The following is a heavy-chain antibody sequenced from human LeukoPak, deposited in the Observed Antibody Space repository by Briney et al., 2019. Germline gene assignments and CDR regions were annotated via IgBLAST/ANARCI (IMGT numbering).Heavy chain of an antibody. Sequence: PGGSLRLSCVASGFTFSSYEMNWVRQAPGKGLEWVSYISSSGSTIYYADSVKGRFTISRDNAKNSLYLQMNSLRAEDTAVYYCARVGLVLYSSSWYEQSGLDYWGQGTLVTVSS. V-gene: IGHV3-48*03. D-gene: IGHD6-13*01. J-gene: IGHJ4*02. CDR1: GFTFSSYE. CDR3: ARVGLVLYSSSWYEQSGLDY. CDR2: ISSSGSTI.